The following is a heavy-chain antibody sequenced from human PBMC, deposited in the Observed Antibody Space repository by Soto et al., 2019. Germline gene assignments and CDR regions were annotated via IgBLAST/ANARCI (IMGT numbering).Heavy chain of an antibody. CDR3: ARDNSRIVGATGLSVWFDY. V-gene: IGHV3-30-3*01. J-gene: IGHJ4*02. D-gene: IGHD1-26*01. CDR1: GFTFSSYA. Sequence: GGSLRLSCAASGFTFSSYAMHWVRQAPGKGLEWVAVISYDGSNKYYADSVKGRFTISRDNSKNTLYPQMNSLRAEDTAVYYCARDNSRIVGATGLSVWFDYWGQGTLVTVSS. CDR2: ISYDGSNK.